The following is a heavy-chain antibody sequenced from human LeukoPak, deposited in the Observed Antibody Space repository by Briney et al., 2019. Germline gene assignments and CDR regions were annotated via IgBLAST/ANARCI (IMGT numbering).Heavy chain of an antibody. J-gene: IGHJ4*02. D-gene: IGHD6-13*01. CDR2: ISAYNGNT. Sequence: ASVKVSFKASGYTFTIYGISWVRQAPGQGREWMGLISAYNGNTNYAQKLQGRVTMTTDTSTSTAYMELRSLRSDDTAVYYCARDNPGIAAAGIIGFDYWGQGTLVTVSS. V-gene: IGHV1-18*04. CDR1: GYTFTIYG. CDR3: ARDNPGIAAAGIIGFDY.